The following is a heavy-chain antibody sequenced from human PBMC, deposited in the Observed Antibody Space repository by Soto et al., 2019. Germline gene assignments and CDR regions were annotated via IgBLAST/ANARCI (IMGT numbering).Heavy chain of an antibody. CDR3: ARDADILTGSDAFDI. CDR2: ISSSRSYT. Sequence: QVQLVGSGGGLVKPGGSLRLSCAASGFTFSDYYMSWIRQAPGKGLEWVSYISSSRSYTNYADSVKGRFTISRDNAKNSLYLQMNSLRAEDTAVYYCARDADILTGSDAFDIWGQGTMVTVSS. D-gene: IGHD3-9*01. J-gene: IGHJ3*02. V-gene: IGHV3-11*05. CDR1: GFTFSDYY.